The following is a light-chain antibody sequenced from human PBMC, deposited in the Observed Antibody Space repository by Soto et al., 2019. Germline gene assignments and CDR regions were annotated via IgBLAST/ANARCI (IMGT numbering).Light chain of an antibody. V-gene: IGKV3-20*01. CDR2: GAS. CDR3: QQYGPPPKT. CDR1: QSVRSNY. J-gene: IGKJ1*01. Sequence: EIVLTQSPGTLSLSPGERATLSCRASQSVRSNYLAWYQQKPGQAPRLLIYGASSRATGIPDRFSGRGSGTDFALNINRLEPEEFAVYYCQQYGPPPKTFGPGTKVEIK.